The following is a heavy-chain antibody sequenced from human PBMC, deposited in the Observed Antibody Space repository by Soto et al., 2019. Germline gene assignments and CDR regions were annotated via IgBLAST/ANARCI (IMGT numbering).Heavy chain of an antibody. D-gene: IGHD2-2*02. Sequence: PGGSLRLSCAASGFSFSDYEMNWVRQAPGKGLEWVSYISTTAGTIYYADSVRGRFTISRDNTKNSLYLQMNSLRAEDTAVYYCARFCSSTSCYRQFDYWGQGTLVTVSS. J-gene: IGHJ4*02. CDR3: ARFCSSTSCYRQFDY. CDR1: GFSFSDYE. V-gene: IGHV3-48*03. CDR2: ISTTAGTI.